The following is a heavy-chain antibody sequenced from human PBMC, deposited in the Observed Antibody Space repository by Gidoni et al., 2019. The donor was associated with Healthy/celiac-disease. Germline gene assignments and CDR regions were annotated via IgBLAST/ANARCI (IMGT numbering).Heavy chain of an antibody. V-gene: IGHV4-4*02. Sequence: QVQLQESGPGLVKPSGTLSLTCAVSGGSISTSNWWRWVRQPPGKGREWIGEIYNSGSTKYNPSRKSRVTISVDKSKNQFSLKLSSVTAADTAVYYCARGGVTKPQDWFDPWGQGTLVTVSS. CDR3: ARGGVTKPQDWFDP. CDR1: GGSISTSNW. J-gene: IGHJ5*02. CDR2: IYNSGST. D-gene: IGHD5-18*01.